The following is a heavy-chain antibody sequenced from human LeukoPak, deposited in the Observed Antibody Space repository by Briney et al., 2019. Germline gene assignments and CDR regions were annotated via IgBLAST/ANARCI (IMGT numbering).Heavy chain of an antibody. CDR3: ARSQDDSSGYYPDY. CDR2: IYHSGDT. D-gene: IGHD3-22*01. V-gene: IGHV4-38-2*01. J-gene: IGHJ4*02. Sequence: SETLSLTCDVSYYSITSNYYWGWIRQPPGKGLEWIGSIYHSGDTYYNPSLKSRVTSSVDTSKNQFSLKLTSVTAADTAVYYCARSQDDSSGYYPDYWGQGTLVTVSS. CDR1: YYSITSNYY.